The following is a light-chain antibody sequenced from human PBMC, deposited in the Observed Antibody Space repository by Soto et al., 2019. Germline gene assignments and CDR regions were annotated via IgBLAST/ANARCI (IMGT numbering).Light chain of an antibody. CDR3: QQYDDWPET. J-gene: IGKJ1*01. V-gene: IGKV3-15*01. CDR1: QSVSSN. Sequence: EIVMTQSPSTLSVSPGERATLSCRASQSVSSNLAWYQQKPGQAPRLLIYGASTRATGIPARFSGRGSGTEFILTISSLQSEDFAVYYCQQYDDWPETFGQGTKVDIK. CDR2: GAS.